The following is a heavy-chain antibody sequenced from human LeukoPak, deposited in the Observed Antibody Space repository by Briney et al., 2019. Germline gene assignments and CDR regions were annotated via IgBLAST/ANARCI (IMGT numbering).Heavy chain of an antibody. CDR2: ISGSGGST. CDR3: AKDRISIAAAGDAIDY. D-gene: IGHD6-13*01. J-gene: IGHJ4*02. CDR1: GFTFSSYA. Sequence: PGGSLRLSCAASGFTFSSYAMSWVRQAPGKGLEWVSAISGSGGSTYYADSVRGRFTISRDNSKNTLYLQMNSLRAEDTAVYYCAKDRISIAAAGDAIDYWGQGTLVTVSS. V-gene: IGHV3-23*01.